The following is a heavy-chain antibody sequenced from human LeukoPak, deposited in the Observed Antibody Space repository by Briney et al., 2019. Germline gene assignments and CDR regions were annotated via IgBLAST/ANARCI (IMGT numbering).Heavy chain of an antibody. CDR2: IYHSGPT. J-gene: IGHJ5*02. CDR1: GASVSSDY. Sequence: SESLSLTWTVSGASVSSDYWSWIRQPPGKLLEWIGYIYHSGPTTFNPSLKSRVSLSLDTSNNQSSLKLSSVTAADTDVYYCARHPIQYPFDHWGQGTLVSVSS. D-gene: IGHD4-11*01. CDR3: ARHPIQYPFDH. V-gene: IGHV4-59*08.